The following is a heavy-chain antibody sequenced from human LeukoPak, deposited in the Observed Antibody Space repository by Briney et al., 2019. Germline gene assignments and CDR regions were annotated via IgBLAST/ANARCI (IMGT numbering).Heavy chain of an antibody. D-gene: IGHD6-25*01. CDR2: PYFWSTWSN. CDR1: GDSVSSSSAS. Sequence: SQTLSLTCAISGDSVSSSSASWNWFRQSPSRGLEWLRRPYFWSTWSNDYADSVKSRLTISPDTSMNHVTMQLTSVTPEDTAMYYCTRRQYSGYEGYIDNWGQGTLVTVSS. CDR3: TRRQYSGYEGYIDN. J-gene: IGHJ4*02. V-gene: IGHV6-1*01.